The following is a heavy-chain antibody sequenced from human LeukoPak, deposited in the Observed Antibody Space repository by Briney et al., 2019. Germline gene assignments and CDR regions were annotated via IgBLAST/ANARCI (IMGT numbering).Heavy chain of an antibody. CDR1: GFTFSSYG. V-gene: IGHV3-30*02. D-gene: IGHD4-11*01. Sequence: QAGGSLRLSCAASGFTFSSYGMHWVRQAPGKGLEWVAFIRYDGSNKYYADSVKGRFTISRDNSKNTLYLQMNSLRAEDTAVYYCAKGATVTARYYYYYMDVWGKGTTVTVSS. J-gene: IGHJ6*03. CDR2: IRYDGSNK. CDR3: AKGATVTARYYYYYMDV.